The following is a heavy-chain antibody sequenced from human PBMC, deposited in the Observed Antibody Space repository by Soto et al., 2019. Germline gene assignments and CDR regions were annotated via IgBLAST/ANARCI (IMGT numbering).Heavy chain of an antibody. Sequence: ASVEVSCEPSGYTFTSYGISWVRQAPGQGLEWMGWISAYNGNTNYAQKLQGRVTMTTDTSTSTAYMELRSLRSDDTAVYYCARGFTDYYDSSGYYSPADYWGQGTLVTVSS. CDR3: ARGFTDYYDSSGYYSPADY. CDR1: GYTFTSYG. V-gene: IGHV1-18*01. D-gene: IGHD3-22*01. J-gene: IGHJ4*02. CDR2: ISAYNGNT.